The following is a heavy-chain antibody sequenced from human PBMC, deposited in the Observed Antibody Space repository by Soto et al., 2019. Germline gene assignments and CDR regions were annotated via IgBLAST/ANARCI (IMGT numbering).Heavy chain of an antibody. J-gene: IGHJ5*02. CDR2: IYYSGST. V-gene: IGHV4-39*02. CDR3: ARELLWFGESNNWFDP. CDR1: GGSISSCSYY. Sequence: SETLSLTCTVSGGSISSCSYYWGWIRQPPGKGLEWIGSIYYSGSTYYNPSLKSRVTISVDTSKNQFSLKLSSVTAADTAVYYCARELLWFGESNNWFDPWGQGTLVT. D-gene: IGHD3-10*01.